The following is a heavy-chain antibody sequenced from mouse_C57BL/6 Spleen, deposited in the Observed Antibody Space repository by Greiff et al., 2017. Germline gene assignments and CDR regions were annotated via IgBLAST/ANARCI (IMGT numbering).Heavy chain of an antibody. D-gene: IGHD2-5*01. J-gene: IGHJ2*01. Sequence: QVQLQQPGAELVRPGSSVTLSCKASGYTFTRYWMHWVKQRPRQGLEWIGNIDPSDSETHYNQKFKDKATLTVDKSSSTAYMQLSSLTSEDSAVYYCAILYSNYLDNWGQGTTLTVSS. CDR3: AILYSNYLDN. CDR2: IDPSDSET. V-gene: IGHV1-52*01. CDR1: GYTFTRYW.